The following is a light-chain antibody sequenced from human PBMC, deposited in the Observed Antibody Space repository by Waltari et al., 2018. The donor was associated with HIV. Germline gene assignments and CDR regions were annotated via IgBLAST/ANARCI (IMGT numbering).Light chain of an antibody. Sequence: SYVVTQPPSVSVAPGQTARLACGKNNIGNKSVHWYQQKPGQAPVLVVYDDSDRPSGIPERFSGSKSGNTATLIISRVEAGDEADYYCQVWDSSSDCVFGGGTRLTVL. CDR2: DDS. V-gene: IGLV3-21*02. CDR3: QVWDSSSDCV. J-gene: IGLJ2*01. CDR1: NIGNKS.